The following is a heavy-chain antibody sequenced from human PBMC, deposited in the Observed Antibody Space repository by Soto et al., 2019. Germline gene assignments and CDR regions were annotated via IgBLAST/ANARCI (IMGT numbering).Heavy chain of an antibody. CDR3: TTLGTMIVDGQRRAFDI. CDR1: GFTFSSYA. D-gene: IGHD3-22*01. J-gene: IGHJ3*02. V-gene: IGHV3-30-3*01. CDR2: ISYDGRNK. Sequence: PGGSLRLSCAASGFTFSSYAMHWVRQAPGKGLEWVAVISYDGRNKYYADSVKGRFTISRDNSKNTLYLQMNSLRAEDTAVYYCTTLGTMIVDGQRRAFDIWGQGTMVTVSS.